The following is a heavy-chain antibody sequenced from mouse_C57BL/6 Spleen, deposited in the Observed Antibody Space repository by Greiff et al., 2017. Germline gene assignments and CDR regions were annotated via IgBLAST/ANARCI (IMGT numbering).Heavy chain of an antibody. Sequence: VKLQQSGAELARPGASVKLSCKASGYTFTSYGISWVKQRTGQGLEWIGEIYPRSGNTYYNEKFKGKATLTADKSSSTAYMELRSLTSEDSAVYFCASHITTVVEWYFDVWGTGTTVTVSS. CDR1: GYTFTSYG. V-gene: IGHV1-81*01. J-gene: IGHJ1*03. CDR3: ASHITTVVEWYFDV. D-gene: IGHD1-1*01. CDR2: IYPRSGNT.